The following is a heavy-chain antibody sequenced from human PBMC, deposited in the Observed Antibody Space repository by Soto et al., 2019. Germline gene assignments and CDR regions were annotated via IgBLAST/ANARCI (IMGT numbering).Heavy chain of an antibody. Sequence: SETLSLTCTVSGGSISSGGYYWSWIRQHPGKGLEWIGYIYYSGSTYYNPSLKSRVTISVDTSKNQFSLKLSSVTAADTAVYYCARAEEIFDPLVGYCSGGSCYSFGYWGQGTLVTVSS. V-gene: IGHV4-31*03. D-gene: IGHD2-15*01. CDR1: GGSISSGGYY. CDR2: IYYSGST. J-gene: IGHJ4*02. CDR3: ARAEEIFDPLVGYCSGGSCYSFGY.